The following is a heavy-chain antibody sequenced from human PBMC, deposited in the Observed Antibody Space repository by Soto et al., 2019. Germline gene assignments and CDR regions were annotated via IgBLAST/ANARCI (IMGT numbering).Heavy chain of an antibody. CDR1: GFPFSDYD. D-gene: IGHD3-22*01. Sequence: QVQLVESGGDLVKPGGSLRLSCAASGFPFSDYDMSWIRQAPGKGLEWVSSIGSSSGYTNYADSVKGRFTISRDNAKNSTYLQMNSLRAEDTAVYYCARRRPNGYYNYWGQGTLVTVTA. V-gene: IGHV3-11*05. J-gene: IGHJ4*02. CDR3: ARRRPNGYYNY. CDR2: IGSSSGYT.